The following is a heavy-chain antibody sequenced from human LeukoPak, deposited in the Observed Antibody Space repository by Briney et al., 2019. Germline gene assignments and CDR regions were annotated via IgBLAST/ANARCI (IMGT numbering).Heavy chain of an antibody. CDR1: GGSISSYY. CDR3: ARGDYGDHNYYYYGMDV. CDR2: IYYSGST. V-gene: IGHV4-59*01. Sequence: PSETLSLTCTVSGGSISSYYWSWIRQPPGKGLEWIGYIYYSGSTNYNPSLKSRVTISVDTSKNQFSLKLSSVTAADTAVYYCARGDYGDHNYYYYGMDVWSQGTTVTVSS. J-gene: IGHJ6*02. D-gene: IGHD4-17*01.